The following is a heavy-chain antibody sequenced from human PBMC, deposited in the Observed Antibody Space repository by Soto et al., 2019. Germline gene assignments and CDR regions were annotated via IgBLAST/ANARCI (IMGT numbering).Heavy chain of an antibody. Sequence: QVQLVQSGAEVKKPGASVKVSCKASGYTFPSYAMHWVRQAPGQRLEWMGWITAGNGNTKYSQKFQGRVTITRDTAASTAYMLLRSLRSEETAVYYCARDLGGWPDYWGQGSLVTVSS. J-gene: IGHJ4*02. CDR1: GYTFPSYA. CDR2: ITAGNGNT. V-gene: IGHV1-3*01. CDR3: ARDLGGWPDY. D-gene: IGHD2-15*01.